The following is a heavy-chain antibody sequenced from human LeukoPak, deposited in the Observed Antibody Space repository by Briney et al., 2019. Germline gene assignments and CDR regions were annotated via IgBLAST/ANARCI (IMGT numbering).Heavy chain of an antibody. V-gene: IGHV4-59*01. J-gene: IGHJ3*02. CDR1: GGSISSYC. Sequence: PSETLSLTCTVSGGSISSYCWSWIRQPPGKGLEWIGYIYYSGSTNYNPSLKSRVTISVDTSKNQFSLKLSSVTAADTAVYYCARRTDGIVVVIDDAFDIWGQGTMVTVSS. D-gene: IGHD3-22*01. CDR3: ARRTDGIVVVIDDAFDI. CDR2: IYYSGST.